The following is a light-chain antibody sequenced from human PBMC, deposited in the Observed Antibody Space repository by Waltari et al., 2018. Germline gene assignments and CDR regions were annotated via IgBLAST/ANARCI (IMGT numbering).Light chain of an antibody. Sequence: EIVLTQSPGTLSLSPVERATLSCRASQRVSSSYLAWYQQKPGQAPRLLIYGTSSRATGIPDRFSGSGSGTDFTLTISRLEPEDFAVYYCQQYGSSPQTFGQGTKVEIK. CDR2: GTS. V-gene: IGKV3-20*01. CDR1: QRVSSSY. J-gene: IGKJ1*01. CDR3: QQYGSSPQT.